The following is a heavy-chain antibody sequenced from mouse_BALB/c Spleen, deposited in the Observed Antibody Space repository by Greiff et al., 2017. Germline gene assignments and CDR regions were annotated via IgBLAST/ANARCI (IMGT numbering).Heavy chain of an antibody. CDR1: GYTFTSYW. D-gene: IGHD2-14*01. J-gene: IGHJ4*01. Sequence: QFQLQQPGAELVKPGASVKLSCKASGYTFTSYWMHWVKQRPGQGLAWIGEINPSNGRTNYNEKFKSKATLTVDKSSSTAYMQLSSRTSADSAVYYCARGAYYRYDYYAMDYWGQGTAVTVSS. V-gene: IGHV1S81*02. CDR3: ARGAYYRYDYYAMDY. CDR2: INPSNGRT.